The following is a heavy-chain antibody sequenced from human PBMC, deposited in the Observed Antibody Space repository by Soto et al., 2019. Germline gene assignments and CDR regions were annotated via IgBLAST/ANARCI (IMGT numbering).Heavy chain of an antibody. CDR1: GFTFSSYS. V-gene: IGHV3-21*01. D-gene: IGHD6-6*01. J-gene: IGHJ4*02. CDR2: ISSSSSYI. CDR3: ARDGYSSSFHPFDY. Sequence: VGSLRLSCAASGFTFSSYSMNWVRQAPGKGLEWVSSISSSSSYIYYADSVKGRFTISRDNAKNSLYLQMNSLRAEDTAVYYCARDGYSSSFHPFDYWGQGTLVTVSS.